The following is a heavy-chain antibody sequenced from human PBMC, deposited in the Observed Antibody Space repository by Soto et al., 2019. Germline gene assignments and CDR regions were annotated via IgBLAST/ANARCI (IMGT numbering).Heavy chain of an antibody. CDR3: ARVDAPVIAAVFYY. CDR2: IIPIFGTA. CDR1: GGTFSSYA. Sequence: SVKVSCKASGGTFSSYAISWVRQAPGQGLEWMGGIIPIFGTANYAQKFQGRVTITADESTSTVYMELSSLRSEDTAVYYCARVDAPVIAAVFYYWGQGTLVTVSS. J-gene: IGHJ4*02. D-gene: IGHD6-13*01. V-gene: IGHV1-69*13.